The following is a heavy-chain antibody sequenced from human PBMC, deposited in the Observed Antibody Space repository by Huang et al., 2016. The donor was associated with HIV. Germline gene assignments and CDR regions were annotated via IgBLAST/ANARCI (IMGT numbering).Heavy chain of an antibody. CDR1: GFSLTSSGVA. V-gene: IGHV2-5*02. Sequence: QITLKESGPTLVKPTQTLTLTCTFSGFSLTSSGVAVGWIRQPPGKALEWLALIYWDNEERFSPSLKTRLTITKDTPKDEVVLTMTNMDPVDTATYYCVHRLRYGKWYVDYWGQGVLVTVSS. D-gene: IGHD6-13*01. J-gene: IGHJ4*02. CDR2: IYWDNEE. CDR3: VHRLRYGKWYVDY.